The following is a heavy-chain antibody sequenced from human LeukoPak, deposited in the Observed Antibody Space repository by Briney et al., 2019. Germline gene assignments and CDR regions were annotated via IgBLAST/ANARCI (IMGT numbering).Heavy chain of an antibody. Sequence: GGSLRLSCAASGFTFSSYEMNWVRQAPGKGLEWVSYISSSGSTIYYADSVKGRFTISRDNVKNSLYLQMNSLRAEDTAVYYCARVLRFLRYFDYWGQGTLVTVSS. D-gene: IGHD3-3*01. CDR1: GFTFSSYE. V-gene: IGHV3-48*03. CDR3: ARVLRFLRYFDY. CDR2: ISSSGSTI. J-gene: IGHJ4*02.